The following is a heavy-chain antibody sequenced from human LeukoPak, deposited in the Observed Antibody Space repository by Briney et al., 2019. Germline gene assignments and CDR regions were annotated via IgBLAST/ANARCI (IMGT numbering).Heavy chain of an antibody. CDR3: ARDRDGYGPFDY. CDR2: ISGSGGST. J-gene: IGHJ4*02. Sequence: PGKSLRLSCAASGFTFSGYPIHWVRQAPGKGLEWVSAISGSGGSTYYADSVKGRFTISRDNSKNTLYLQMNSLRAEDTAVYYCARDRDGYGPFDYWGQGTLVTVSS. CDR1: GFTFSGYP. V-gene: IGHV3-23*01. D-gene: IGHD5-24*01.